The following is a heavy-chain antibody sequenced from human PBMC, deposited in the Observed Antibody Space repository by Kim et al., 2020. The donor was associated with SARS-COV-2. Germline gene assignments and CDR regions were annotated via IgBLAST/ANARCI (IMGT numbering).Heavy chain of an antibody. D-gene: IGHD1-1*01. CDR3: ARDPDWNTLR. V-gene: IGHV3-21*01. J-gene: IGHJ4*02. Sequence: SYIYYADSVKGRFTIGGDNAKNSLYLQMNSLRAEDTAVYYCARDPDWNTLRWGQGTLVTVSS. CDR2: SYI.